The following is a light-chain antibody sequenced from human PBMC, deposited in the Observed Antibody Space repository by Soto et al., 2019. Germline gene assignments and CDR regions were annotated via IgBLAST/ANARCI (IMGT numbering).Light chain of an antibody. CDR3: AAWDDSLNGWV. J-gene: IGLJ3*02. Sequence: QAVVTQPPSASGTPGQRVTISCSGSSSNIGSNTVNWYQQLPGTAPKLLIYSNNQRPSGVPDRFSGSKSGTSASLAISRLQSEDEADYYCAAWDDSLNGWVFGGGTKVTVL. CDR1: SSNIGSNT. CDR2: SNN. V-gene: IGLV1-44*01.